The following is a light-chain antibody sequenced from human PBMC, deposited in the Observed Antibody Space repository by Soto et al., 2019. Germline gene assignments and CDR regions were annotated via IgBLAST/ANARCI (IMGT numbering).Light chain of an antibody. Sequence: QSVLTQPPSVSAAPGQKVTISCSGSSSNIGNNYASWYQHLPGTAPKLLIYHNNNRPSGIPDRFSDSKSGTSATLVITGLQTGDEAYYYCGTWESSLNAVVFGGGTKLTVL. J-gene: IGLJ2*01. CDR3: GTWESSLNAVV. V-gene: IGLV1-51*01. CDR2: HNN. CDR1: SSNIGNNY.